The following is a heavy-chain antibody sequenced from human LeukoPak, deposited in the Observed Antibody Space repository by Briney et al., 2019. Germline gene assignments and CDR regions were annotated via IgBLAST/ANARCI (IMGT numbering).Heavy chain of an antibody. CDR3: ASQLNPYYYYYMDV. V-gene: IGHV1-69*05. J-gene: IGHJ6*03. Sequence: PVKVSCKASGGTFSSYAISWVRQAPGQGLEWMGRIIPIFGTANYAQKFQGRVTITTDESTSTAYMELSSLRSEDTAVYYCASQLNPYYYYYMDVWGKGTTVTVSS. CDR1: GGTFSSYA. D-gene: IGHD5-24*01. CDR2: IIPIFGTA.